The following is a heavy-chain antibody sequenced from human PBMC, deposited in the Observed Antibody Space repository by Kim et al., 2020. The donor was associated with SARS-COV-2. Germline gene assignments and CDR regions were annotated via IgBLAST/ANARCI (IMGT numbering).Heavy chain of an antibody. D-gene: IGHD3-22*01. CDR2: ISFDGVGI. J-gene: IGHJ3*01. CDR3: ARAIIVGDGVLDV. V-gene: IGHV3-30-3*01. CDR1: GFTFSSYS. Sequence: GGSLRLSCADSGFTFSSYSMHWVRQAPGKGLEWVAPISFDGVGIRYTDSVKGRFSISRDNSRNTLYLEMNSVNTEDTAVYYCARAIIVGDGVLDVWDQG.